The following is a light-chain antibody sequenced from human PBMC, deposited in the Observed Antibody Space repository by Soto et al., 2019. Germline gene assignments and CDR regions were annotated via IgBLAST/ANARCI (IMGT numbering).Light chain of an antibody. J-gene: IGKJ3*01. V-gene: IGKV1-9*01. CDR2: SAS. CDR1: QGISNY. CDR3: QQANIYPFT. Sequence: IQLTQSPSSLSASVGDRVTITCRASQGISNYLAWYQQKPGKAPKLLIYSASTLQRGVSSRFSGSGSGADFTLMSSSLQPEDVATYFCQQANIYPFTFGLGTKVEIK.